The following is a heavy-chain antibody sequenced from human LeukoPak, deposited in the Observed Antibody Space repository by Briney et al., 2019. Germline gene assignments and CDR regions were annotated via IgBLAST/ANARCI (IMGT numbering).Heavy chain of an antibody. CDR1: GFTFSSYA. D-gene: IGHD3-22*01. CDR3: AKESPMIVADP. CDR2: IRYDGGME. V-gene: IGHV3-30*02. Sequence: GGSLRLSCAASGFTFSSYAMHWVRQPPGKGLERVAYIRYDGGMEKYADSVQGRFTISRDNSRNTLSLQMNSLRDEDTALYYCAKESPMIVADPWGQGTLVIVSS. J-gene: IGHJ5*02.